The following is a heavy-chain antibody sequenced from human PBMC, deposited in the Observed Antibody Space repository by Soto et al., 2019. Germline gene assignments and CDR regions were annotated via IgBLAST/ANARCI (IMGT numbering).Heavy chain of an antibody. CDR2: ISSDTYTI. V-gene: IGHV3-11*01. CDR1: GFIFSDYY. CDR3: ARDLKAVVNHIHYNHYSLDV. Sequence: QEQLVESGGGFVKPGGSLRLSCAASGFIFSDYYMSWIRKAPGKGLEWLAYISSDTYTISYADSVKGRFTISRDNTKNFLYLLMNSLRAEDTAVYFCARDLKAVVNHIHYNHYSLDVWGQGTTVTVSS. J-gene: IGHJ6*02. D-gene: IGHD3-22*01.